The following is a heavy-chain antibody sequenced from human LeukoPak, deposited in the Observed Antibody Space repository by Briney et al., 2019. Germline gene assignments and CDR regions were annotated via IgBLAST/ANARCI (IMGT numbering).Heavy chain of an antibody. D-gene: IGHD6-19*01. CDR3: ASDPILARSSGWGNWFDP. CDR1: GYTFTGYY. J-gene: IGHJ5*02. CDR2: INPNSGGT. Sequence: ASVKVSCKASGYTFTGYYMHWVRQAPGQGLEWMGWINPNSGGTNYAQKFQGRVTMTRDTSISTAYMELSRLRSDDTAVYYCASDPILARSSGWGNWFDPWGQGTLVTVSS. V-gene: IGHV1-2*02.